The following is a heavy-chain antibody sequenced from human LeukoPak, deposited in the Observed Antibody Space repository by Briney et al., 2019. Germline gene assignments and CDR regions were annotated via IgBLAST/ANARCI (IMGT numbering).Heavy chain of an antibody. CDR2: ISGSGINT. V-gene: IGHV3-23*01. D-gene: IGHD2-2*01. J-gene: IGHJ4*02. Sequence: PGGSLRLSCVASGFTFSSYAMTWVRQAPGKGLEWVSTISGSGINTYYADSVKGRFTISRDNSKNTLYLQMNSLRAEDTAVYYCARECGSSTSCFDYWGQGTLVTVSS. CDR3: ARECGSSTSCFDY. CDR1: GFTFSSYA.